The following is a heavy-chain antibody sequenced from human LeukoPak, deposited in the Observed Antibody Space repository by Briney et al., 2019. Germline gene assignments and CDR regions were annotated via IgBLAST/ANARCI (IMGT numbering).Heavy chain of an antibody. CDR1: GDSISSYY. CDR2: IYYSGST. J-gene: IGHJ4*02. Sequence: SETLSLTCTVSGDSISSYYWGWIRQPPGKGLEWIGSIYYSGSTYYNPSLKSRVTISVDTSKNQFSLKLSSVTAADTAVYYCARETRITIFGVAQIDYWGQGTLVTVSS. V-gene: IGHV4-39*01. CDR3: ARETRITIFGVAQIDY. D-gene: IGHD3-3*01.